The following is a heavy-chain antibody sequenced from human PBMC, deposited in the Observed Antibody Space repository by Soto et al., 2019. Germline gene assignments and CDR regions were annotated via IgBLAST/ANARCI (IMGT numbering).Heavy chain of an antibody. CDR1: GYSISSGYY. D-gene: IGHD5-18*01. CDR3: ARGYSSWATYVWFDP. Sequence: SETLSLTCAVSGYSISSGYYWGWIRQPPGKGLEWIGSIYHSGSTYYNPSLKSRVTISVDTSKNQFSLKLSSVTAADPAVYYCARGYSSWATYVWFDPWGQGTLVTVSS. V-gene: IGHV4-38-2*01. CDR2: IYHSGST. J-gene: IGHJ5*02.